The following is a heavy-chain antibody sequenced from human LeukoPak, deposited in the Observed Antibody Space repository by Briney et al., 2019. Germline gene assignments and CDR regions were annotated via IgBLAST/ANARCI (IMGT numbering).Heavy chain of an antibody. CDR1: GGSFRSSLYY. Sequence: SETLSLTCTVSGGSFRSSLYYWGWIRQPPGKGLEWIGHISYTGNTYYNPSLKSRVTISVDSSKNQFSLNLSSVTAADTAVYYCARGAYCGGDCYSWYYYYYMDVWGKGTTVTISS. V-gene: IGHV4-39*07. J-gene: IGHJ6*03. CDR2: ISYTGNT. CDR3: ARGAYCGGDCYSWYYYYYMDV. D-gene: IGHD2-21*02.